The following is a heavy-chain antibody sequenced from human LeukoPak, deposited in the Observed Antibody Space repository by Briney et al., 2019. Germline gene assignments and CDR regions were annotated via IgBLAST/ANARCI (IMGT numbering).Heavy chain of an antibody. J-gene: IGHJ6*02. Sequence: GASVKVSCKASGYTFTSYYMHWVRQAPGQGLEWMGIINPSGGSTSYAQKFQGRVTMTRDTSTSTVYMELSSLRSEDTAVYYCARMWYYYDSSGSGMDVWGQGTTVTVSS. V-gene: IGHV1-46*01. CDR2: INPSGGST. D-gene: IGHD3-22*01. CDR1: GYTFTSYY. CDR3: ARMWYYYDSSGSGMDV.